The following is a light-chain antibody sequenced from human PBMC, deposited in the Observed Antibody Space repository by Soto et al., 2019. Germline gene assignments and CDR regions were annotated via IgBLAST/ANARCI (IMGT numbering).Light chain of an antibody. V-gene: IGKV1-39*01. CDR1: QSISTY. CDR2: AAS. CDR3: QQSYRTPIT. J-gene: IGKJ5*01. Sequence: DIQLTQSPSPLSASVGDRVAITCLASQSISTYLNWYQQKPGKAPKVLIYAASNLQSGVPPRFSGSGSGTDVTLTISSLQPEDVATYFCQQSYRTPITFGQGTRLEIK.